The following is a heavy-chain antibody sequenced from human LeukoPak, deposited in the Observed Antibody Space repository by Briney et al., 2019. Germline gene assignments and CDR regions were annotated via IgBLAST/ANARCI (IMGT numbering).Heavy chain of an antibody. D-gene: IGHD6-19*01. V-gene: IGHV3-7*01. J-gene: IGHJ3*02. CDR1: GFPFNIYW. Sequence: GGSLRLSGAASGFPFNIYWMSWVRQAPGKGLEWVANIKQDGSEKYYVDSVKGRFTISRDNAKNSLYLQMNSLRAEDTAVYYCAREWQWLVQGAFDIWGQGTMVTVSS. CDR3: AREWQWLVQGAFDI. CDR2: IKQDGSEK.